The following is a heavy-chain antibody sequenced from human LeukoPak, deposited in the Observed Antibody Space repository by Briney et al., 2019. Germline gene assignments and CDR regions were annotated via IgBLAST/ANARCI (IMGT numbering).Heavy chain of an antibody. J-gene: IGHJ4*02. V-gene: IGHV4-59*01. Sequence: SGTLSLTCTVSGGSISSYYWSWIRQPPGKGLEWIGYIYYSGSTNYNPSLKSRVTISVDTSKNQFSLKLSSVTAADTAVYYCARAPIAAAPYDYWGQGTLVTVSS. CDR3: ARAPIAAAPYDY. D-gene: IGHD6-13*01. CDR2: IYYSGST. CDR1: GGSISSYY.